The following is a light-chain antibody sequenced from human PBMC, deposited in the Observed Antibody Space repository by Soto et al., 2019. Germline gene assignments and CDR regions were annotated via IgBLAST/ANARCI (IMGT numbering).Light chain of an antibody. CDR3: SSYTSSSIPYV. V-gene: IGLV2-14*01. CDR1: SSDVGGYNY. J-gene: IGLJ1*01. CDR2: GVS. Sequence: QSALTQPPSVSGSPGQSITISCTGTSSDVGGYNYVSWYQQHPGKAPKLMIYGVSNRPSGVSNRFSGSKSGNTASLTISGLQAEDEADYYCSSYTSSSIPYVFGTGTKLTVL.